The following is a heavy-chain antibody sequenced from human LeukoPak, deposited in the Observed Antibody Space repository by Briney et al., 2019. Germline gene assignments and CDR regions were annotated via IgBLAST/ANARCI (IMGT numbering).Heavy chain of an antibody. D-gene: IGHD6-13*01. CDR3: ARAPRIAAAGTRFDY. J-gene: IGHJ4*02. V-gene: IGHV4-30-4*01. CDR2: IYYSGST. CDR1: GGSISSGDYY. Sequence: SETLSLTCTVSGGSISSGDYYWSWIRQPPGKGLEWIGYIYYSGSTYYNPSLKSRVTISVDTSKNQFSLKLSSVTAADTVVYYCARAPRIAAAGTRFDYWGQGTLVTVSS.